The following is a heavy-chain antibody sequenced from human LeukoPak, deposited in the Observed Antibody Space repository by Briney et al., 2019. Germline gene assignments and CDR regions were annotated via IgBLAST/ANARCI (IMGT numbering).Heavy chain of an antibody. Sequence: GGSLRLSCAASGFTFTRHWMHWVRQAPGRGLVWFSRIDNDGSSSTYADSVKGRFTISRDSAKNTLYLQMTSLRDEDTAVYYCARGGVGSSGYVDYYYYNMDVWGKGTAVTVSS. CDR2: IDNDGSSS. V-gene: IGHV3-74*01. CDR3: ARGGVGSSGYVDYYYYNMDV. CDR1: GFTFTRHW. J-gene: IGHJ6*03. D-gene: IGHD5-18*01.